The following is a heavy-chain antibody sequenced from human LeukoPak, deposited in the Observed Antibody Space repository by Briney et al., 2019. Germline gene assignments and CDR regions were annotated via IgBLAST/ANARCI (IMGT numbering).Heavy chain of an antibody. J-gene: IGHJ6*02. Sequence: GGALRLSCSASGFPFSSYAVQWVREAAGGGLDYVSAISDSGGSTYYADSVKGRFTISRDNSKNTLYLQMSSLRAEDTAVYFCVRGYSFGPYGMDVWGQGTTVTVSS. CDR3: VRGYSFGPYGMDV. CDR1: GFPFSSYA. D-gene: IGHD2-15*01. CDR2: ISDSGGST. V-gene: IGHV3-64D*09.